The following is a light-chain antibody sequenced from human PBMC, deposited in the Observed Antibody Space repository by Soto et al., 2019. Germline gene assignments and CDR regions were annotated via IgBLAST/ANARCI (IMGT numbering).Light chain of an antibody. V-gene: IGLV1-47*01. CDR2: RNT. CDR3: ATWDDSLRGVV. Sequence: QSVLIQTPSISGTPGQTVTISCSGRSTNIGSNSVYWFQQLPGTAPRLLIFRNTQRPSSVPDRFSASRSGASASLTISGLRSEDEADYYCATWDDSLRGVVFGGGTKVTVL. J-gene: IGLJ2*01. CDR1: STNIGSNS.